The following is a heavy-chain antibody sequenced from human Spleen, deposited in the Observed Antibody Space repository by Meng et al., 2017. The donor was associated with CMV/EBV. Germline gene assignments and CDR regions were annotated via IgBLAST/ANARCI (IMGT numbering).Heavy chain of an antibody. CDR2: INWNGGST. J-gene: IGHJ4*02. V-gene: IGHV3-20*04. Sequence: GESLKISCAASGFTFDDYGMSWVRQAPGKGLEWVSGINWNGGSTGYADSVKGRLTISRDNSKSTLFLQMNSLRPEDTAVYYCARDQTGYWGQGTLVTVSS. CDR1: GFTFDDYG. CDR3: ARDQTGY.